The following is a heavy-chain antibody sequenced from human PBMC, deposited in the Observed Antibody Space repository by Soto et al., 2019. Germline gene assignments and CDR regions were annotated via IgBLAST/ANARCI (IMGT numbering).Heavy chain of an antibody. CDR3: AGDLGYCGGGSCYAQGHYYGMDV. CDR2: IIPIFGTA. D-gene: IGHD2-15*01. V-gene: IGHV1-69*13. J-gene: IGHJ6*02. Sequence: ASVKVSCKASGGTFSSYAISWVRQAPGQGLEWMGGIIPIFGTASYAQKFQGRVTITADESTSTAYMELSSLRFEDTAVYYCAGDLGYCGGGSCYAQGHYYGMDVWGQGTTVTVSS. CDR1: GGTFSSYA.